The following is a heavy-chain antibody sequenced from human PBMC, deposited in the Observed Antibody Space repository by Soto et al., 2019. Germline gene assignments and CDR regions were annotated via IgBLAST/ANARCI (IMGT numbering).Heavy chain of an antibody. CDR2: INPSGGST. CDR3: ARDRGSQGVPGPAATGAFDI. D-gene: IGHD2-15*01. V-gene: IGHV1-46*01. J-gene: IGHJ3*02. Sequence: AAVKVSCKASGYTFTSYYMHWVRQAPGQGXEWMGIINPSGGSTSYAQKFQGRVTMTRDTSTSTVYMELSSLISEDTAVYYCARDRGSQGVPGPAATGAFDIWGQGTMITVS. CDR1: GYTFTSYY.